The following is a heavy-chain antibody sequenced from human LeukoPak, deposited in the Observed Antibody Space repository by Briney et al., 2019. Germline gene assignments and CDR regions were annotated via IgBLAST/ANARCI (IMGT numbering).Heavy chain of an antibody. CDR3: AREQHDYVWGSYLHY. Sequence: SVKVSCKASGGTFSSYAISWVRQAPGQGLEWMGRIIPILGIANYAQKFQGRVTITADKSTSTAYMELSSLRSEGTAVYYCAREQHDYVWGSYLHYWGQGTLVTVSS. J-gene: IGHJ4*02. CDR2: IIPILGIA. CDR1: GGTFSSYA. V-gene: IGHV1-69*04. D-gene: IGHD3-16*02.